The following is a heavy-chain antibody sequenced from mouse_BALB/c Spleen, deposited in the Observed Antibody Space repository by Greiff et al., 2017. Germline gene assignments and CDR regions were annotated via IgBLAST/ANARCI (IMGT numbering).Heavy chain of an antibody. CDR2: ISYSGST. CDR1: GDSITSGY. Sequence: EVQLVESGPSLVKPSQTLSLTCSVTGDSITSGYWNWIRKFPGNKLEYMGYISYSGSTYYNPSLKSRISITRDTSKNQYYLQLNSVTTEDTATYYCARSDRYDHYYAMDYWGQGTSVTVSS. CDR3: ARSDRYDHYYAMDY. J-gene: IGHJ4*01. V-gene: IGHV3-8*02. D-gene: IGHD2-14*01.